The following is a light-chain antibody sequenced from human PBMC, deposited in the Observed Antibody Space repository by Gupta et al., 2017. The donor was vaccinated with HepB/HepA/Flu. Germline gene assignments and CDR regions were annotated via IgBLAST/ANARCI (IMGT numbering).Light chain of an antibody. V-gene: IGLV5-45*02. Sequence: QAVLTQPSSLSASPGTSASLHCTLRSGINVGTSRIFWYRQKPGSPPQYLLRYNSDTDKQQGSGVPSRFSVSKDASANAGILLISGLQSEDEADYYCMIWHSGAYVFGGGTKLTVL. CDR1: SGINVGTSR. J-gene: IGLJ2*01. CDR3: MIWHSGAYV. CDR2: YNSDTDK.